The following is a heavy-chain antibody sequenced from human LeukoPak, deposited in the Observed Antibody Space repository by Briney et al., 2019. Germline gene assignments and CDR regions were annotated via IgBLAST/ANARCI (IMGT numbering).Heavy chain of an antibody. D-gene: IGHD5-18*01. CDR1: GGSISSYY. Sequence: SETLSLTCTVSGGSISSYYWSWIRHPPGKGLEWIGYIYYSGSTNYNPSLKSRVTISVDTSKNQFSLKLSSVTAADTAVYYCARHPRGIQLWFDPWGQGTLVTVSS. CDR3: ARHPRGIQLWFDP. CDR2: IYYSGST. J-gene: IGHJ5*02. V-gene: IGHV4-59*08.